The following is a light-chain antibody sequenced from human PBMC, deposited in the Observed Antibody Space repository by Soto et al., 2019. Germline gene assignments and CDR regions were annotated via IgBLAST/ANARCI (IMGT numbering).Light chain of an antibody. CDR3: SAFISNSVI. CDR1: SSDVGDFDY. J-gene: IGLJ2*01. CDR2: DVS. V-gene: IGLV2-14*03. Sequence: QSALTQPASVSGSPGQSITISCTGTSSDVGDFDYVSWYQQYPGRAPKLMIFDVSDRPSEVSSRFSGSKSGSTASLTISGLQAEDEATYYCSAFISNSVIFGGGTKLTVL.